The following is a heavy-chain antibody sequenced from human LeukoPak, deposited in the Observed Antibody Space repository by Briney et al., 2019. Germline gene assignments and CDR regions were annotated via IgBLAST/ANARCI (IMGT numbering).Heavy chain of an antibody. D-gene: IGHD6-13*01. CDR3: ARDGRSIAAAGTRYFDL. J-gene: IGHJ2*01. V-gene: IGHV4-61*08. CDR2: IYYSGST. Sequence: SETLSLTCTVSGASISSGDYLWSWIRQPPGMGLEWIGNIYYSGSTNYNASLKSRVTISVDTSKNQFSLKLSSVTAADTAVYYCARDGRSIAAAGTRYFDLWGRGTLVTVSS. CDR1: GASISSGDYL.